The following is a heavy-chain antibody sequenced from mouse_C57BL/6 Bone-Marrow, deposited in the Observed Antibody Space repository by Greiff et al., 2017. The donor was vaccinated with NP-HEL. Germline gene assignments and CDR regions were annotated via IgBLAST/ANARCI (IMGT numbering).Heavy chain of an antibody. V-gene: IGHV14-4*01. D-gene: IGHD2-12*01. J-gene: IGHJ3*01. CDR2: IDPENGDT. Sequence: VQLQQSGAELVRPGASVKLSCTASGFNIKDDYMHWVKQRPEPGLEWIGWIDPENGDTEYASKFQGKATITADTPSNTAYLQLSSLTSEDTAVYYSTTYTSWFAYWGQGTLVTVSA. CDR3: TTYTSWFAY. CDR1: GFNIKDDY.